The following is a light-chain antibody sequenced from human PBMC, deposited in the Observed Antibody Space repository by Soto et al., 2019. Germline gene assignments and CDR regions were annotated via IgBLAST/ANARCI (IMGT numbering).Light chain of an antibody. V-gene: IGKV1-5*03. Sequence: DIQMTQSPSTLSASVGDRVTITCRASQSVSIWLAWYQQKPGRAPKLLIYKSSILESGVPSRFSGSGSGTEFTLTISSLRSEDFAVYYCHQYNNWWTFGQGTKV. J-gene: IGKJ1*01. CDR3: HQYNNWWT. CDR2: KSS. CDR1: QSVSIW.